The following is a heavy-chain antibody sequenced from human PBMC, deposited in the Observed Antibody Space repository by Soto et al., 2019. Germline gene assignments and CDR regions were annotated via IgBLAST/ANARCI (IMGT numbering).Heavy chain of an antibody. V-gene: IGHV1-8*02. CDR1: GYTFSNND. CDR3: ARVTRSWYFDL. J-gene: IGHJ2*01. Sequence: AQLAQSGAEVKKPGASVKVSCKASGYTFSNNDINWVRQAPGQGLEWMGWVNPKSGNKGYAQKFQGRVTMTRDTSTTTAYMELSSLRSEDTAVYYCARVTRSWYFDLWCRGTLVTVSS. CDR2: VNPKSGNK.